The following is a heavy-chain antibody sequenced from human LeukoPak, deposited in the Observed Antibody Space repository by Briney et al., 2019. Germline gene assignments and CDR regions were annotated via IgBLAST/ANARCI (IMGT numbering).Heavy chain of an antibody. D-gene: IGHD3-22*01. Sequence: PSETLSLTCTVSGGPISGYYWSWIRQPPGKGLEWIGEINHSGSTNYNPSLKSRVTISVDTSKNQFSLKLSSVTAADTAVYYCARRPRRHYYDSSGYWFDPWGQGTLVTVSS. J-gene: IGHJ5*02. V-gene: IGHV4-34*01. CDR3: ARRPRRHYYDSSGYWFDP. CDR2: INHSGST. CDR1: GGPISGYY.